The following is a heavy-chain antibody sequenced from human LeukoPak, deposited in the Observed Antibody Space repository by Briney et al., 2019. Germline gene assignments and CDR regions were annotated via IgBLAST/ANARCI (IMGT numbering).Heavy chain of an antibody. V-gene: IGHV5-51*01. CDR2: IYPGDSDT. J-gene: IGHJ4*02. CDR3: ARRSGYIHGTDY. Sequence: MGVIYPGDSDTTYSPSFQGQVTISADKSISTAYLQWSSLKASDTAMYYCARRSGYIHGTDYWGQGTLVTVSS. D-gene: IGHD5-18*01.